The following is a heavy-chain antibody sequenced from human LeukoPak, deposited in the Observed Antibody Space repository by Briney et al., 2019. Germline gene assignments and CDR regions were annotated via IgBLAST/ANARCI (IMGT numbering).Heavy chain of an antibody. D-gene: IGHD2-15*01. V-gene: IGHV5-51*01. CDR3: ARQGVVAATRVGWFDP. CDR1: GYSFTSYW. Sequence: GESLKISCRVSGYSFTSYWIGWVRQMPGKGLEWMGIIYPGDSDTRYSPSFQGQVTISADKSISTAYLQWSSLKASDTAMYYCARQGVVAATRVGWFDPWGQGTLVTVSS. CDR2: IYPGDSDT. J-gene: IGHJ5*02.